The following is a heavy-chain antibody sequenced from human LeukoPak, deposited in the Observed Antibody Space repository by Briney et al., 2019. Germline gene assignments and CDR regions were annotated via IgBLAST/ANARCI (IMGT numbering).Heavy chain of an antibody. J-gene: IGHJ3*02. D-gene: IGHD6-19*01. Sequence: ASVKVSCKASGYTFTGYYMHWVRQAPGQGLEWMGRINPNSGGTNYAQKFQGRVTMTRDASISTAYMELSRLRSDDTAVYYCARPAGYSCGYDAFDIWGQGTMVTVSS. CDR1: GYTFTGYY. CDR3: ARPAGYSCGYDAFDI. CDR2: INPNSGGT. V-gene: IGHV1-2*06.